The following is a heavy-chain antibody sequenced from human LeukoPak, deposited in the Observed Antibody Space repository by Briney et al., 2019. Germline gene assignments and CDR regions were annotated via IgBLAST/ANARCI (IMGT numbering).Heavy chain of an antibody. CDR2: IWYDGSNK. V-gene: IGHV3-33*01. D-gene: IGHD3-9*01. Sequence: PGRSLRLSCAASGFTFSSYGMPWVRQAPGKGLEWVAVIWYDGSNKYYADSVKGRFTISRDNSKNTLYLQMNSLRAEDTAVYYCARDRPYYDILTGYPNSFDPWGQGTLVTVSS. J-gene: IGHJ5*02. CDR3: ARDRPYYDILTGYPNSFDP. CDR1: GFTFSSYG.